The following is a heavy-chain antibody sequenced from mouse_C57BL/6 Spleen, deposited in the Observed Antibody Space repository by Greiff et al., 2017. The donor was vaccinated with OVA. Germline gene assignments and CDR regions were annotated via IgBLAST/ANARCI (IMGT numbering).Heavy chain of an antibody. CDR3: ARRAAQAAWFAY. Sequence: QVQLQQPGAELVKPGASVKLSCKASGYTFTSYWMHWVKQRPGRGLEWIGEILPGSGSTNYNEKFKGKATFTADTSSNTAYMQLSSLTTEDSAIYYCARRAAQAAWFAYWGQGTLVTVSA. CDR1: GYTFTSYW. V-gene: IGHV1-9*01. D-gene: IGHD3-2*02. J-gene: IGHJ3*01. CDR2: ILPGSGST.